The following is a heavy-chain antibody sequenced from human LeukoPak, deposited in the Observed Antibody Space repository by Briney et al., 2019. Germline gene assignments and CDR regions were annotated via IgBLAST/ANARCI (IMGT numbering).Heavy chain of an antibody. CDR3: ARDYNDYGDSDAFDI. V-gene: IGHV1-2*02. D-gene: IGHD4-17*01. CDR1: GYTFTGYY. CDR2: INPNSGGT. Sequence: ASVKVSCKASGYTFTGYYMHWVRQAPGQGLEWMGWINPNSGGTNYAQKFQGRVTMTRDTSISTAYMGLSRLRSDDTAVYYCARDYNDYGDSDAFDIWGQGTMVTVSS. J-gene: IGHJ3*02.